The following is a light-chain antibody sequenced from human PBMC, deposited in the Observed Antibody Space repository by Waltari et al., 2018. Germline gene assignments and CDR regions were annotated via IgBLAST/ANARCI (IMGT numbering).Light chain of an antibody. J-gene: IGKJ1*01. Sequence: DIQMTQSPSFVSAFVGDIVTISCRASQNIGSWLAWYQQKPGQAPKLLIYSASSLQSGVPSRFSGTGSGTDFTLTISSLQPEDFATYYCQQANNFPRTFGQGTKVEI. CDR1: QNIGSW. CDR3: QQANNFPRT. V-gene: IGKV1-12*01. CDR2: SAS.